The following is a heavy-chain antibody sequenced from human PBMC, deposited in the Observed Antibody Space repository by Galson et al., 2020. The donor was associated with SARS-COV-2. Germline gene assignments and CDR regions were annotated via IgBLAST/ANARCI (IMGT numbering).Heavy chain of an antibody. CDR1: GFTFSSYS. CDR2: ISSSSSYI. V-gene: IGHV3-21*01. Sequence: GGSLRLSCAASGFTFSSYSMNWVRQAPGKGLEWVSSISSSSSYIYYADSVKGRFTISRDNAKNSLYLQMNSLRAEDTAVYYCAREYCSGGSCYDTTDYWGQGTLVTVSS. D-gene: IGHD2-15*01. CDR3: AREYCSGGSCYDTTDY. J-gene: IGHJ4*02.